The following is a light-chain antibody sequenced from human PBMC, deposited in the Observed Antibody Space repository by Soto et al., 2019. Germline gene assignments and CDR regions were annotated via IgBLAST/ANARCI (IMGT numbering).Light chain of an antibody. Sequence: DIQLTQSPSFLSASVGDRVTITCRASQGISSYLAWYQQKPGNAPKLLIYAASTLQSGVPSRFSGSGSGTEFTLTISSLQPEDCATYYCQQLNTYPWTFGQGTKVEIK. J-gene: IGKJ1*01. CDR2: AAS. CDR3: QQLNTYPWT. V-gene: IGKV1-9*01. CDR1: QGISSY.